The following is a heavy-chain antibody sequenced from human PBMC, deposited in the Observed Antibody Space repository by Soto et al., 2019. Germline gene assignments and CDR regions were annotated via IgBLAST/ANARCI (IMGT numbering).Heavy chain of an antibody. CDR2: INHSGST. CDR1: GGSFSGYI. Sequence: PSETLSLTCDVYGGSFSGYIWTWIRQPPGTGLEWIGEINHSGSTNYSPSLKSRVTISVDTSKNQFSLKLTSVTASDTAVYYCARDKITGLFDYWGQGTLVTVSS. CDR3: ARDKITGLFDY. V-gene: IGHV4-34*01. J-gene: IGHJ4*02. D-gene: IGHD2-8*02.